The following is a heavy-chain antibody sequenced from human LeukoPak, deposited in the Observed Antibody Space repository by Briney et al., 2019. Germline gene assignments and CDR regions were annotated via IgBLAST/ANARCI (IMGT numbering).Heavy chain of an antibody. CDR2: INHSGST. J-gene: IGHJ4*02. Sequence: PSETLSLTCAVYGGSFSGYYWSWIRQPPGKGLEWIGEINHSGSTNYNPSLKSRVTISVDTSKNQFSLKLSSVTAADTAVYYCARVRGRWLPHYWGQGTPVTVSS. CDR3: ARVRGRWLPHY. D-gene: IGHD5-24*01. CDR1: GGSFSGYY. V-gene: IGHV4-34*01.